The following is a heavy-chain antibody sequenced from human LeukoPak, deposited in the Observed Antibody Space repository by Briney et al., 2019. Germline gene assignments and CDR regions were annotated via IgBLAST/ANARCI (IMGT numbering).Heavy chain of an antibody. Sequence: GRSLRLSCAASGFTFSSYGMHWVRQAPGKGLEWVAVISYDGSNKYYADSVKGRFTISRDNSKNTLYLQMNSLRAEDTAVYYCAKPVGRWLQSDYFDYWGQGTLVTVFS. CDR1: GFTFSSYG. CDR3: AKPVGRWLQSDYFDY. J-gene: IGHJ4*02. CDR2: ISYDGSNK. D-gene: IGHD5-24*01. V-gene: IGHV3-30*18.